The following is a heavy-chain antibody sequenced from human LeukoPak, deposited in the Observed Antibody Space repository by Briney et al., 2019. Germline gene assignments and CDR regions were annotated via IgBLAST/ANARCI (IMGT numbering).Heavy chain of an antibody. CDR1: GFTVSSNY. J-gene: IGHJ3*02. D-gene: IGHD3-10*01. V-gene: IGHV3-53*01. CDR3: ARVDYGSGGSDSFDI. Sequence: GGSLRLSCAASGFTVSSNYMSWVRQAPGKGLEWVSVIYSGGSTYYADSVKGRFTISRDNSKNTLYLQMNRLRAEDTAVYYCARVDYGSGGSDSFDIWGQGTMVTVSS. CDR2: IYSGGST.